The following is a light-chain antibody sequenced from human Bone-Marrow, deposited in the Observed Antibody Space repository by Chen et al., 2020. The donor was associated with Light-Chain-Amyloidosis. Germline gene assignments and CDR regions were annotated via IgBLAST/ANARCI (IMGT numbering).Light chain of an antibody. CDR1: NLGGKA. V-gene: IGLV3-21*03. CDR3: QVWDNTSDHFV. CDR2: DES. J-gene: IGLJ1*01. Sequence: SSVLTQPPSVSLAPGKTAKITCGGTNLGGKAVHWYQQKPGQAPVLVISDESDRPSGIPERFSGSNSGNTATLTISRVEAGDEADYYCQVWDNTSDHFVFGTGTTVTVL.